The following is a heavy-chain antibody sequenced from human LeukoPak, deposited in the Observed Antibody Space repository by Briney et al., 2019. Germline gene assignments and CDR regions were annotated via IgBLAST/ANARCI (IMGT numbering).Heavy chain of an antibody. CDR2: IWYDGSNK. CDR3: VKPITMVRGVIPYADDY. J-gene: IGHJ4*02. D-gene: IGHD3-10*01. CDR1: GFTFSSYG. V-gene: IGHV3-30*02. Sequence: GGSLRLSCAASGFTFSSYGMHWVRQAPGKGLEWVAVIWYDGSNKYYADSVKGRFTISRDNSKSTLYLQMSSLRAEDTAVYYCVKPITMVRGVIPYADDYWGQGTLVTVSS.